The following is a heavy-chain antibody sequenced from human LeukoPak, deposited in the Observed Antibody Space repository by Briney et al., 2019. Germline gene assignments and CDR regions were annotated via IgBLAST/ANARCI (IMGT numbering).Heavy chain of an antibody. D-gene: IGHD6-13*01. CDR1: GGSISSYY. V-gene: IGHV4-4*07. CDR3: ARQSSSWYGPGVAFDI. Sequence: SGTLSLTCTVSGGSISSYYWSWIRQPAGKGLEWIGRIYTSGSTNYNPSLKSRVTMSVDTSKNQFSLKLSSVTAADTAMYYCARQSSSWYGPGVAFDIWGQGTMVTVSS. CDR2: IYTSGST. J-gene: IGHJ3*02.